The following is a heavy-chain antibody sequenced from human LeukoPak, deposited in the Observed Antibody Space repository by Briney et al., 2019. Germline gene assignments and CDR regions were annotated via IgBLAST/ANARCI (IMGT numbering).Heavy chain of an antibody. Sequence: ASVKVSCKASGYTFTGYYMHWVRQAPGQGLEWMGGIIPIFGTANYAQKFQGRVTITADESTSTAYMELSSLRSEDTAVYYCASLGKWELLDAYYFDYWGQGTLVTVSS. D-gene: IGHD1-26*01. CDR3: ASLGKWELLDAYYFDY. J-gene: IGHJ4*02. CDR2: IIPIFGTA. CDR1: GYTFTGYY. V-gene: IGHV1-69*13.